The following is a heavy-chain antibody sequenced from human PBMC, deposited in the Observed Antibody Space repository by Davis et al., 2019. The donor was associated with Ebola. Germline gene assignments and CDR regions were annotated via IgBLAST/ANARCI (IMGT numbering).Heavy chain of an antibody. CDR2: INHDGTHT. V-gene: IGHV3-74*01. CDR3: ARIPRVGDKDGYI. D-gene: IGHD2-2*02. CDR1: GFTFVNHW. J-gene: IGHJ3*02. Sequence: GESPKISCEASGFTFVNHWMHWVRQVPGQGLVWVSYINHDGTHTNYADSVRGRFTISRDNAKSTLYLVMDSLRAEDTAVYYCARIPRVGDKDGYIWGQGTTVTVSS.